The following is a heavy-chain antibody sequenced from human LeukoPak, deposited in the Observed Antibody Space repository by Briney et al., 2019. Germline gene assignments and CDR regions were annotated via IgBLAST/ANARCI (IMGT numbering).Heavy chain of an antibody. CDR2: INHSGST. Sequence: SETLSLTSAVYGGSFSGYYWSWIRQPPGKGLEWIGEINHSGSTNYNPSLRSRVTISVDTSKNQFSLKLSSVTAADTAVYYCASSRRYDFWSGYGFGYWGQGTLVTVSS. CDR3: ASSRRYDFWSGYGFGY. D-gene: IGHD3-3*01. J-gene: IGHJ4*02. V-gene: IGHV4-34*01. CDR1: GGSFSGYY.